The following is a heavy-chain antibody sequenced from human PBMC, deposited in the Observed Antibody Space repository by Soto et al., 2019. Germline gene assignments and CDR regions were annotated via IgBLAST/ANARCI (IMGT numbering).Heavy chain of an antibody. CDR3: TSRKREEDGTAGTCYVRW. Sequence: QLQLQESGPGLVKPSETLSLSCTVSGASISTSTNYWGWIRQPPGKGLEWIGSMYFGKSTFYNPSLKSRVTMSVDTSKHQFTLELSSGTAADTAVYYLTSRKREEDGTAGTCYVRWWGHGTLVTVAA. CDR1: GASISTSTNY. CDR2: MYFGKST. V-gene: IGHV4-39*01. J-gene: IGHJ4*03. D-gene: IGHD2-2*01.